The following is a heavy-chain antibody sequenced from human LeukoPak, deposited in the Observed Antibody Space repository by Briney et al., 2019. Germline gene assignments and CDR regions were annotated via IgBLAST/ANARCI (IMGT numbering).Heavy chain of an antibody. Sequence: SETLSLTCAVSGGSISSSNWWSWVRQPPGKGLEWIGEIYHSGSTNYNPSLKSRVTISVDKSKNQFSLKLSSVTAADTAVHYCASHVLLWFGELYAFDIWGQGTMVTVSS. D-gene: IGHD3-10*01. CDR3: ASHVLLWFGELYAFDI. CDR1: GGSISSSNW. V-gene: IGHV4-4*02. J-gene: IGHJ3*02. CDR2: IYHSGST.